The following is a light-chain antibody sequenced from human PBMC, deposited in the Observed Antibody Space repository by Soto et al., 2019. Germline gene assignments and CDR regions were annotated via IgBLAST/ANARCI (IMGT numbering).Light chain of an antibody. CDR2: AAS. CDR3: QQYGSSPPYT. V-gene: IGKV3-20*01. CDR1: QTFASSY. J-gene: IGKJ2*01. Sequence: IVLTQSPGTLSLSPGETATLSCRASQTFASSYLAWYQQKPGQAPRLLIYAASWRAAGIPDRFSGSASGADFTLTISRLEPEDFGVYYCQQYGSSPPYTFGQGTKLEIK.